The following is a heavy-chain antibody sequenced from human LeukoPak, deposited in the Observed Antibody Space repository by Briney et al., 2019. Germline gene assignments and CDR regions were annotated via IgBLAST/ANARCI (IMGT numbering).Heavy chain of an antibody. D-gene: IGHD5-18*01. Sequence: PGGSLRLSCVASGFTFSNYWMAWVRRAPGRGLEDMAKIKEDGREEYYVHSVRGRFTISRDNAKNSLYLQMNSLRGEDTAVYYCARDSGYRSIDYWGQGTLVTVSS. CDR2: IKEDGREE. V-gene: IGHV3-7*01. CDR1: GFTFSNYW. CDR3: ARDSGYRSIDY. J-gene: IGHJ4*02.